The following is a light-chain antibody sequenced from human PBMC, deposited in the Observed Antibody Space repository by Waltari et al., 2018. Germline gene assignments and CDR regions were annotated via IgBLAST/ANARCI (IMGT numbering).Light chain of an antibody. CDR1: QRIGSAY. Sequence: EIVLTQSPGPLSLSPGERATLSCRTSQRIGSAYLAWYQQKPGHPPRLLIYGTSNRATGVPDRFSGSGSGTDFTLTVSRLEPEDFGIYFCQQYVNSPHLTFGGGTKVEIK. CDR3: QQYVNSPHLT. J-gene: IGKJ4*01. V-gene: IGKV3-20*01. CDR2: GTS.